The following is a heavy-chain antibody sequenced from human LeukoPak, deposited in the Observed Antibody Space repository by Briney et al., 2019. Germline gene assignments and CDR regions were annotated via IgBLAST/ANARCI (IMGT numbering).Heavy chain of an antibody. CDR3: ARQGGGGRAFDI. J-gene: IGHJ3*02. V-gene: IGHV4-34*01. Sequence: SETLSLTCAVYGGSFSGYYWSWIRQPPGKGLEWIGEINHSGSTNYNPSLKSRVTISVDTSKNQFSLELSSVTATDTAIYYCARQGGGGRAFDIWGQGTMVTVSS. CDR2: INHSGST. D-gene: IGHD1-26*01. CDR1: GGSFSGYY.